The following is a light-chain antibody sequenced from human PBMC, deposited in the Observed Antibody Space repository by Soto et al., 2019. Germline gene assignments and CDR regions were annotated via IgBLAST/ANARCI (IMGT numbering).Light chain of an antibody. Sequence: QPVLTQPPSVSGAPGQRVTISCTGSSSNIGAGYDVHWYQQIPGTAPKLLIYGNTNRPSGVPDRFSGSKSGTSASLAITGLQAEDEADYYCQSYDSSLSFYVFGSGTKVTVL. J-gene: IGLJ1*01. V-gene: IGLV1-40*01. CDR2: GNT. CDR3: QSYDSSLSFYV. CDR1: SSNIGAGYD.